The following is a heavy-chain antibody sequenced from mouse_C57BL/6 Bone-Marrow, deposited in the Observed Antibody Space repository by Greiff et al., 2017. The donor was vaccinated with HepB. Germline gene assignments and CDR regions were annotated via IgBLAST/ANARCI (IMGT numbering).Heavy chain of an antibody. CDR3: ARGEVTTVVDLFDY. CDR1: GYTFTSYW. J-gene: IGHJ2*01. D-gene: IGHD1-1*01. CDR2: IYPGSGST. V-gene: IGHV1-55*01. Sequence: VQLQQPGAELVKPGASVKMSCKASGYTFTSYWITWVKQRPGQGLEWIGDIYPGSGSTNYNEKFKSKATLTVDTSSSTAYMQLSSLTSEYSAVYYCARGEVTTVVDLFDYWGQGTTLTVSS.